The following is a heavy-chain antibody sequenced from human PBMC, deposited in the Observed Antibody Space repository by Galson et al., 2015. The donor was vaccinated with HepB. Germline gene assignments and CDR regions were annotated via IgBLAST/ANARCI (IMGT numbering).Heavy chain of an antibody. D-gene: IGHD3-10*01. CDR2: ISSSSSTI. CDR1: GFTFSSYS. J-gene: IGHJ4*02. CDR3: ARDILEDYGSGPLHYFDY. V-gene: IGHV3-48*01. Sequence: SLRLSCAASGFTFSSYSMNWVRQAPGKGLEWVSYISSSSSTIYYADSVKGRFTISRDNAKNSLYLQMNSLRAEDTAVYYCARDILEDYGSGPLHYFDYWGQGTLVTVSS.